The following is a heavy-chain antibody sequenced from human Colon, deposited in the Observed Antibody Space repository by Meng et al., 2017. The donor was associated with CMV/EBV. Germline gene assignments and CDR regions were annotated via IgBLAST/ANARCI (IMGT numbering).Heavy chain of an antibody. CDR1: GGSISSSSYY. V-gene: IGHV4-31*03. CDR2: IYYSGTA. Sequence: SETLSLTCTVSGGSISSSSYYWGWIRQPPGKGLEWVGYIYYSGTAYHNPSLKSRLTISLDTSKNLCSMKLNSVTAADTAVYYCARHRDHHYPNFAFDLWGQGILVTVSS. J-gene: IGHJ5*02. D-gene: IGHD1-1*01. CDR3: ARHRDHHYPNFAFDL.